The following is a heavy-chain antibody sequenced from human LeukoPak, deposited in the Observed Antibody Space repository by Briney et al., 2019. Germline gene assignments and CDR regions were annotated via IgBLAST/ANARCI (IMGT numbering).Heavy chain of an antibody. V-gene: IGHV1-2*06. CDR2: INPNSGGT. CDR3: ARDRSSSSWYSDFDY. J-gene: IGHJ4*02. CDR1: GYTFTGYY. Sequence: ASVKVSCKASGYTFTGYYMHWVRQAPGQGLEWMGRINPNSGGTNYARKFQGRVTMTRDTSISTAYMELSRLRSDDTAVYYCARDRSSSSWYSDFDYWGQGTLVTVSS. D-gene: IGHD6-13*01.